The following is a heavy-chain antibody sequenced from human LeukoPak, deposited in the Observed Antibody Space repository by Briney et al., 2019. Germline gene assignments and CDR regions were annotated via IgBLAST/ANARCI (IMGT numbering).Heavy chain of an antibody. V-gene: IGHV4-34*01. CDR2: INHSGST. J-gene: IGHJ4*02. CDR1: GGSISSGGYS. D-gene: IGHD3-3*02. CDR3: ARRDGPLSTF. Sequence: PSETLSLTCAVSGGSISSGGYSWSWIRQPPGKGLEWIGEINHSGSTNYNPSLKSRVTISVDTSKNQFSLKLSSVTAADTAVYYCARRDGPLSTFGGQGTLVTVSS.